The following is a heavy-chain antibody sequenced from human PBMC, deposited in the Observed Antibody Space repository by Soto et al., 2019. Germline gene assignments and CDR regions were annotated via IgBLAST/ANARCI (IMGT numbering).Heavy chain of an antibody. Sequence: EVQLLESGGGLVQPGGSLRLSCAASGFTFSSYAMNWVGQAPGKGLEWVSVISGSGDSTYYADSVKVRFTISRDNSKNTLYLQMNSLRAEDTAVYYCARRSSSWYFDYWGKGTLVTVSS. D-gene: IGHD6-13*01. J-gene: IGHJ4*02. CDR1: GFTFSSYA. V-gene: IGHV3-23*01. CDR2: ISGSGDST. CDR3: ARRSSSWYFDY.